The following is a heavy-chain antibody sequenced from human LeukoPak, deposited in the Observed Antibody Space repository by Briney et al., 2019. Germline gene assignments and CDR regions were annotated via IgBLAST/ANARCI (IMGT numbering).Heavy chain of an antibody. CDR1: GFTVSSNY. Sequence: GGSLRLSCAASGFTVSSNYMSWVRQAPGKGLEWVSVIYSGGSTFYADSVKGRFTISRDNSKNTLYLQMNSLRAEDTAVYYCAKSKQEYYYYMDVWGKGTTVTISS. CDR3: AKSKQEYYYYMDV. J-gene: IGHJ6*03. CDR2: IYSGGST. V-gene: IGHV3-53*05.